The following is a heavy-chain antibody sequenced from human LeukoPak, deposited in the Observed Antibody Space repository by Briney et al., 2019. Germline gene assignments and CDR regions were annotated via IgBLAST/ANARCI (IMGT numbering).Heavy chain of an antibody. J-gene: IGHJ5*02. CDR3: ARDLGYSGFDWAP. V-gene: IGHV4-4*08. Sequence: PSETPSLTCTVSGGSISSYYWSWIRQPPGKRLEWVGSIHSSGNTYYNPTLKSRVTISVDTSKNQFSLNLTSVTAADAAVYYCARDLGYSGFDWAPWGQGTLVTVSS. CDR1: GGSISSYY. D-gene: IGHD5-12*01. CDR2: IHSSGNT.